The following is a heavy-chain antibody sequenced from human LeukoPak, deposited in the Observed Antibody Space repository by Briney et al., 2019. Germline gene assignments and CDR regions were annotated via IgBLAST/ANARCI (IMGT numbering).Heavy chain of an antibody. V-gene: IGHV1-18*04. CDR1: GYTFTSSG. CDR3: ARDYVWGSYRYFDF. J-gene: IGHJ4*02. Sequence: ASVKVSCKASGYTFTSSGISWVRQAPGQGLEWMAWISTYNGNTNYAQKLQGRVTMTTDTSTSTAYMELRSLRSDDTAVHYCARDYVWGSYRYFDFWGQGTLVIVSS. CDR2: ISTYNGNT. D-gene: IGHD3-16*02.